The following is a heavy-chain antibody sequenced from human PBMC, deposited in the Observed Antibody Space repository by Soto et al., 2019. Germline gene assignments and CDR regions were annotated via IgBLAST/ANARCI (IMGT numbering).Heavy chain of an antibody. D-gene: IGHD3-10*01. J-gene: IGHJ6*01. CDR1: GLNLNTFG. CDR2: ISNDGSTY. Sequence: GGSLRLSCVGSGLNLNTFGMHWVRQTPGRGLEWMAVISNDGSTYYYADSVKGRFTISRDNSKNTLYLQMINLRPDDTGVYYCAKWARDSGDYYYYGVDVWGQGTTVTVS. V-gene: IGHV3-30*18. CDR3: AKWARDSGDYYYYGVDV.